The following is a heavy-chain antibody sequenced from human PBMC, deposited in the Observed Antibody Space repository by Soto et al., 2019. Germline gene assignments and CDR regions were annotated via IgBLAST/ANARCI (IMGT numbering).Heavy chain of an antibody. CDR3: ARAPYFYMDV. Sequence: GGSLRLSCAASGFTFSTYWMSWVRQAPGKGLEWVANIKQDGNEKYYVDSVKGRFTISRDDAKNSLYLQMNSLSAEDTAVYYCARAPYFYMDVWGKGTTVTVSS. J-gene: IGHJ6*03. V-gene: IGHV3-7*01. CDR2: IKQDGNEK. CDR1: GFTFSTYW.